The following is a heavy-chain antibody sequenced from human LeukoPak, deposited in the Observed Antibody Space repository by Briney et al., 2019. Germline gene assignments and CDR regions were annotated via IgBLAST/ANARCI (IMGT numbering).Heavy chain of an antibody. CDR1: GGSFSGYY. V-gene: IGHV4-34*01. J-gene: IGHJ4*02. Sequence: SETLSLTCAVYGGSFSGYYWSWIRQPPGKGLEWIGEINHSGSTNYNPSLKSRVTISVDTSKNQFSLKLSSVTAADTAVYYCARDYLRGVIRGYYFDYWGQGTLVTVSS. D-gene: IGHD3-10*01. CDR3: ARDYLRGVIRGYYFDY. CDR2: INHSGST.